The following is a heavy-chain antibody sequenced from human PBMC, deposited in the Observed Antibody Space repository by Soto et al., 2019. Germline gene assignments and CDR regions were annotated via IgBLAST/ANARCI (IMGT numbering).Heavy chain of an antibody. J-gene: IGHJ5*02. D-gene: IGHD6-19*01. CDR1: GYSFTTYA. V-gene: IGHV1-3*01. CDR3: ARAGSGWNVLAS. Sequence: QVQLVQSGAEVKTPGASVNVSCKASGYSFTTYALHWVRQAPGHRLEWLGWINAENGKTRYSQKFQARVTITRDTSASTVYMELSSLRSEDTAIYYCARAGSGWNVLASWGQGTLVTVSS. CDR2: INAENGKT.